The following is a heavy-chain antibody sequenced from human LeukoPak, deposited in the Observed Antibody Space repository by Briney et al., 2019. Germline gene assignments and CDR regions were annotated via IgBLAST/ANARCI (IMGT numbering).Heavy chain of an antibody. V-gene: IGHV3-23*01. J-gene: IGHJ3*02. D-gene: IGHD2-15*01. CDR2: ISGSGSTT. CDR1: GFTFSSYA. Sequence: GGSLRLSCAASGFTFSSYAMNWVRQAPGKGLEWVSAISGSGSTTYYADSVKGRFTISRDNSKNTLFLQMNSLTAEGTAIYSCARPRLEYCSGGSCFDAFDIWGQGTMVTVS. CDR3: ARPRLEYCSGGSCFDAFDI.